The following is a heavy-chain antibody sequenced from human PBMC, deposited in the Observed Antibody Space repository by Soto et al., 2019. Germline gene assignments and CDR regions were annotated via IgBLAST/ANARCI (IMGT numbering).Heavy chain of an antibody. V-gene: IGHV4-30-4*01. D-gene: IGHD2-2*01. CDR2: IYYTGTT. J-gene: IGHJ5*02. CDR1: GVSISSKNYY. Sequence: SETLSLTCTVSGVSISSKNYYWSWIRQPPGKGLEWIGYIYYTGTTHYNPSVKSRVTISLDTSKDQFSLNRISVTAANTANYSCATVPHQYGSNLFQSWGQXTLVTVSS. CDR3: ATVPHQYGSNLFQS.